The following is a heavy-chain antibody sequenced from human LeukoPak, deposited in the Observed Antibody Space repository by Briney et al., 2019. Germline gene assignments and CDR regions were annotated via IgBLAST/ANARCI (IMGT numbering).Heavy chain of an antibody. J-gene: IGHJ4*02. D-gene: IGHD3-10*01. V-gene: IGHV1-2*02. Sequence: ASVKVSCKASGYTVTDYHMHWVRQAPGQGLEWMGWINPNSGGTNYAQKFQGRVTMTRDTSINTAYMELSRLRSDDTAVYYCAGDMVRGVILRRVLEYWGQGTLVTVSS. CDR1: GYTVTDYH. CDR2: INPNSGGT. CDR3: AGDMVRGVILRRVLEY.